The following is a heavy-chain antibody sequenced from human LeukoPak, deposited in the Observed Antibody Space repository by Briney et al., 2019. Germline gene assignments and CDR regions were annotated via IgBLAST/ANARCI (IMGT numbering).Heavy chain of an antibody. D-gene: IGHD6-13*01. J-gene: IGHJ5*02. CDR1: GGSISSYY. CDR3: ARAPHIIAAAGTRWFDP. CDR2: IYYSGST. V-gene: IGHV4-59*01. Sequence: SETLSLTCTVSGGSISSYYWSWIRQPPGKGLEWIGYIYYSGSTNYNPSLKSRLTISVDTSRNQFSLRLSSVTAADTAVYYCARAPHIIAAAGTRWFDPWGQGTLVTVSS.